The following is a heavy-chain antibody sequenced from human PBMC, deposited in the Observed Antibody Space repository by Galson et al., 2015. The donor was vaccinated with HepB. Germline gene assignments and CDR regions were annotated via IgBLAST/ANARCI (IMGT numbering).Heavy chain of an antibody. CDR3: ARERVMGWLQKSLGNLDP. CDR1: GFSISGYS. D-gene: IGHD5-24*01. J-gene: IGHJ5*02. CDR2: ISGHRNTI. V-gene: IGHV3-48*04. Sequence: SLRLSCAASGFSISGYSMNRVRQAPGKGLEWLSYISGHRNTIYYTDAVKGRFTISRDNAKNSLFLQMNSLRVEDTAVYYCARERVMGWLQKSLGNLDPWGQGTLVTVSS.